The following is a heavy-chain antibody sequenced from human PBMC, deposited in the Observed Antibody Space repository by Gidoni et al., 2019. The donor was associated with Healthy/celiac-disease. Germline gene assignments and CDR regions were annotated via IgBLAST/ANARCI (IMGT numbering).Heavy chain of an antibody. V-gene: IGHV4-31*03. CDR1: GGSISSGGYY. J-gene: IGHJ6*02. CDR3: ARGGTAQNGDRLYSYYYGMDV. D-gene: IGHD6-13*01. Sequence: QVQLQESGPGLVKPSQTLSLTCTVSGGSISSGGYYWSWIRQHPGTGLEWLGYIYYSGSTYYNPSLKSRVTISLYTSKNQCSLKLSFGTAADTAVYYCARGGTAQNGDRLYSYYYGMDVWGQGTTVTVSS. CDR2: IYYSGST.